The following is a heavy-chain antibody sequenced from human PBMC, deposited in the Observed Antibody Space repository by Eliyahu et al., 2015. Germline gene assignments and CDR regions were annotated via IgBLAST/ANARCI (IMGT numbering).Heavy chain of an antibody. V-gene: IGHV1-2*02. CDR1: GXPFPGYY. J-gene: IGHJ3*01. CDR3: ARTYGDYQGLSLDV. CDR2: FNPNSGGT. D-gene: IGHD4-17*01. Sequence: QAQLVQSGAEVKKPGASVKVSCKASGXPFPGYYIHWVRQAPGQGLEWMGWFNPNSGGTNYAQKFQGRVTMTKDTSTSTAYMELSRLRSDDTAIYYCARTYGDYQGLSLDVWGQGTMVTVS.